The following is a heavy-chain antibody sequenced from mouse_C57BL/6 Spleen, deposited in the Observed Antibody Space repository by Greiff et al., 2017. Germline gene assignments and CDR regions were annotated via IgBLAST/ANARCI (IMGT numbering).Heavy chain of an antibody. CDR2: INPGSGGT. CDR1: GYAFTNYL. J-gene: IGHJ2*01. Sequence: VQLQQSGAELVRPGTSVKVSCKASGYAFTNYLIEWVKQRPGQGLEWIGVINPGSGGTNYNEKFKGKATLTADKSSSTAYMQLSSLTSEDSAVYFCARGGYHYYFDYWGQGTTLTVSS. D-gene: IGHD2-2*01. V-gene: IGHV1-54*01. CDR3: ARGGYHYYFDY.